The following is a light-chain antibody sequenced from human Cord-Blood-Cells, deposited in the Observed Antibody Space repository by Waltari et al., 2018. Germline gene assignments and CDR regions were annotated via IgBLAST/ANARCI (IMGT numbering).Light chain of an antibody. CDR3: QQYGSSRT. J-gene: IGKJ1*01. V-gene: IGKV3-20*01. CDR1: HSVSSSY. Sequence: VLTQSPGTLSLSPGQRSTLSCRASHSVSSSYLAWYQQKPGQAPRLLIYGASSRATGIPDRFSGSGSGTDFTLTISRLEPEDFAVYYCQQYGSSRTFGQGTKVEIK. CDR2: GAS.